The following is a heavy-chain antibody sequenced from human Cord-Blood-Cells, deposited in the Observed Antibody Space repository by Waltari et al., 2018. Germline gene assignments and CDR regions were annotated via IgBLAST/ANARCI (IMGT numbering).Heavy chain of an antibody. CDR2: IYYGGGT. CDR3: ARSGGTFDY. V-gene: IGHV4-39*01. CDR1: GGSISSSSYY. D-gene: IGHD3-16*01. J-gene: IGHJ4*02. Sequence: QLQLQESGPGLVKPSETLSLTCTVSGGSISSSSYYWGGIRQPPGKGLGWIGSIYYGGGTYYNPSLKSRVTISVDTSKNQFSLKLSSVAAADTAVYYCARSGGTFDYWGQGTLVTVSS.